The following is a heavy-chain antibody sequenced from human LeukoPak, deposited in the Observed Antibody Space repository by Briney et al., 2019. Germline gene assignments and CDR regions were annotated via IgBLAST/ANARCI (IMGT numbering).Heavy chain of an antibody. Sequence: SVKVSCKASGGTFSSYAVNWVRLAPGQGLEWMGGIIPMFGTVNYAQQFQGRVTITADESTSTSYMELSSLRSEDTAVYYCARGIAVANYYFDYWGQGALVTVSS. D-gene: IGHD6-19*01. CDR3: ARGIAVANYYFDY. CDR2: IIPMFGTV. V-gene: IGHV1-69*13. J-gene: IGHJ4*02. CDR1: GGTFSSYA.